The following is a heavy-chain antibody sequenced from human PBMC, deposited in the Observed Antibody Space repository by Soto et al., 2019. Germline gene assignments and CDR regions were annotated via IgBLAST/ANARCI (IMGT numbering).Heavy chain of an antibody. J-gene: IGHJ3*02. D-gene: IGHD6-19*01. Sequence: SVKVSCKASGGTFSSYAISWVRQAPGQGLEWMGGIIPIFGTANYAQKFQGRVTITADESTSTAYMELSSLRSEDTAVYYCASHRRIAVAGRDVFDIWGQGTMVIVSS. CDR3: ASHRRIAVAGRDVFDI. V-gene: IGHV1-69*13. CDR2: IIPIFGTA. CDR1: GGTFSSYA.